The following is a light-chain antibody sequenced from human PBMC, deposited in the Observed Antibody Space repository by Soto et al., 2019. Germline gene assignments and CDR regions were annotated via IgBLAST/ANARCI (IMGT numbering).Light chain of an antibody. Sequence: QSALTQPASVSGSPGQSITISCTGTSSDVGVYNYVSWYQQHPGKAPKLIIYDVSNRPSGVSNRCSGSKSGNTASLTISGLQAEDEADYYCSSYTSSSALVFGTGTKLTVL. CDR3: SSYTSSSALV. CDR1: SSDVGVYNY. CDR2: DVS. V-gene: IGLV2-14*01. J-gene: IGLJ1*01.